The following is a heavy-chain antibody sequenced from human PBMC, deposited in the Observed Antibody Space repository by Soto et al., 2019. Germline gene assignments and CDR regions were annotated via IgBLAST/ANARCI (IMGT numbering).Heavy chain of an antibody. D-gene: IGHD3-10*01. CDR1: GFTFSSYE. CDR2: ISSSGSTI. J-gene: IGHJ5*02. V-gene: IGHV3-48*03. Sequence: EVQLVESGGGLVQPGGSLRLSCAASGFTFSSYEMNWVRQAPGKGLEWVSYISSSGSTIYYADSVKGRFTISRDNAKNSLYLQMNSLRAEDTAVYYCARDGITMVRGVTRANWFDPWGQGTLVTVSS. CDR3: ARDGITMVRGVTRANWFDP.